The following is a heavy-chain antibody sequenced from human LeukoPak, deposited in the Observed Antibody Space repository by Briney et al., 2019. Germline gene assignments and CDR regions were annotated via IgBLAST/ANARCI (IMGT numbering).Heavy chain of an antibody. CDR3: ARDIAAAGNIDY. J-gene: IGHJ4*02. D-gene: IGHD6-13*01. CDR2: INPSGGST. Sequence: ASVKVSCKASGYTFTSYYIHWVRQAPGQGLEWMGIINPSGGSTTYAQKFQGRVAMTRDTSTSRVYMEVSSLRSEDTAVYYCARDIAAAGNIDYWGQGTLVTVSS. V-gene: IGHV1-46*01. CDR1: GYTFTSYY.